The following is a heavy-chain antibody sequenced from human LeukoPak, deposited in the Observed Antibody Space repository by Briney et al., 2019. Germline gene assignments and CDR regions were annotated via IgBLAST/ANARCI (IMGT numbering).Heavy chain of an antibody. Sequence: ASVEVSCKASGGTFSSYAISWVRQAPGQGLEWMGGIIPIFGTANYAQKFQGRVTITADKSTSTAYMELSSLRSEDTAVYYCARWRNYDILTGDDAFDIWGQGTMVTVSS. D-gene: IGHD3-9*01. CDR2: IIPIFGTA. V-gene: IGHV1-69*06. CDR3: ARWRNYDILTGDDAFDI. CDR1: GGTFSSYA. J-gene: IGHJ3*02.